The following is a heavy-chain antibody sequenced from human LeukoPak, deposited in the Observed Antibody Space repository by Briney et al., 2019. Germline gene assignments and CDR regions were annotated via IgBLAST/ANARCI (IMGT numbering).Heavy chain of an antibody. V-gene: IGHV4-39*01. D-gene: IGHD3/OR15-3a*01. J-gene: IGHJ4*02. CDR3: ARQTGSGLFILP. Sequence: SETLSLTRTVSGGSISSSSYYWSWIRQPPGKGLEWIGEINHSGSTNYNPSLKSRVTISVDTSKNQFSLKLSSVTAADTAVYYCARQTGSGLFILPGGQGTLVTVSS. CDR2: INHSGST. CDR1: GGSISSSSYY.